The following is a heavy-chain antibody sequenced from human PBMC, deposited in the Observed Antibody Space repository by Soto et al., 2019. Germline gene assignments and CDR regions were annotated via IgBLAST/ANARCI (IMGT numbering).Heavy chain of an antibody. D-gene: IGHD6-13*01. J-gene: IGHJ4*02. CDR2: IYFGGST. CDR1: VDSTSRTTYY. V-gene: IGHV4-39*01. Sequence: SETLSLTCSVSVDSTSRTTYYWCWIRQPPGKGLEWIGSIYFGGSTYYNPSLRSRVTIFAEPSRNQFSLKLSSVTAADTAVYYCARGLGTAAADNWGQGTLVTVSS. CDR3: ARGLGTAAADN.